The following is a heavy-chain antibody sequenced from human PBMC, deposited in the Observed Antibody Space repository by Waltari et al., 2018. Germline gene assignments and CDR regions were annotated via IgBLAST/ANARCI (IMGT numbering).Heavy chain of an antibody. CDR1: GFTVNTYW. CDR2: INPDGSQK. J-gene: IGHJ4*02. CDR3: TTLARGESGDY. Sequence: EVQLAESGGGLVQPGGSLRLSGVASGFTVNTYWMKWIRQAPGKGLEWVANINPDGSQKFYVDSVKGRFTVSRDNAQNSLYLQMNNLRAEDTAVYYCTTLARGESGDYWGQGTLVTVSS. D-gene: IGHD3-10*01. V-gene: IGHV3-7*01.